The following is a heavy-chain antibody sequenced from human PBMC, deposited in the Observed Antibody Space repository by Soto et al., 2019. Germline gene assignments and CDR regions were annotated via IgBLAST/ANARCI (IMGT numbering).Heavy chain of an antibody. CDR3: ARDRWVEPERYYYAMDV. CDR1: GDSTSSADYY. J-gene: IGHJ6*02. CDR2: IFYSGTK. D-gene: IGHD1-1*01. Sequence: SETLSLTCTVSGDSTSSADYYWSWIRQTPGKGLEWIGHIFYSGTKHYNPTLKRRLTISVATSKNHFSLRLPSVTAADTAVYYGARDRWVEPERYYYAMDVWCQGTAV. V-gene: IGHV4-30-4*08.